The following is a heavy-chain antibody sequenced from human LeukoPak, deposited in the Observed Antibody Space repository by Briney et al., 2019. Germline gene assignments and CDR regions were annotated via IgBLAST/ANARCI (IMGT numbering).Heavy chain of an antibody. CDR1: GYTFIVYY. CDR3: SRVGPPDASGMDV. D-gene: IGHD1-14*01. Sequence: ASVKVSCKASGYTFIVYYMHWVRQAPGQGLEWIGRINPNTGGTNYAQKFQDRVTMTRDTSITTAYMELSGLTSDDTAVYYCSRVGPPDASGMDVWGQGTMVTVSS. V-gene: IGHV1-2*06. J-gene: IGHJ6*02. CDR2: INPNTGGT.